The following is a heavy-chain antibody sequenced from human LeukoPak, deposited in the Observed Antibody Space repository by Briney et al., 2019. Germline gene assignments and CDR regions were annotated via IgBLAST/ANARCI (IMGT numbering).Heavy chain of an antibody. CDR3: AKVVGGYGPIDY. CDR2: ISYDGSNK. V-gene: IGHV3-30*18. CDR1: GFTLRSYG. D-gene: IGHD6-25*01. Sequence: GRSLRLFCAASGFTLRSYGMHWVRQAPGKGLEGGAVISYDGSNKYYADSVKRRFNISRDNSKNTLYLQMNSPAAEDTAVYYCAKVVGGYGPIDYWGQGTPVTVSS. J-gene: IGHJ4*02.